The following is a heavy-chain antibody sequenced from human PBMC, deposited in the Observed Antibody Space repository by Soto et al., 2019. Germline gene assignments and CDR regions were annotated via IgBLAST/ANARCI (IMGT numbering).Heavy chain of an antibody. Sequence: SETLSLTCAVYGGSFSGYYWSWIRQPPGKGLEGIGEINHSGSTNYNPSLKSRVTISVDTSKNQLSLRLSSVTAADTAVYYCARYTVTTGGYFDYWGQGTLVTVSS. CDR2: INHSGST. CDR3: ARYTVTTGGYFDY. D-gene: IGHD4-17*01. CDR1: GGSFSGYY. J-gene: IGHJ4*02. V-gene: IGHV4-34*01.